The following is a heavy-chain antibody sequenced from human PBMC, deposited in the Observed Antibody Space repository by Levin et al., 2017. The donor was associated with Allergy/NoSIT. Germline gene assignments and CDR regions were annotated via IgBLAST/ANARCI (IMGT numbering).Heavy chain of an antibody. V-gene: IGHV3-15*01. J-gene: IGHJ1*01. CDR2: IKSDVDGATR. Sequence: PGGSLRLSCAASGVTLSDAWMSWVRQAPGKGLEWVGRIKSDVDGATRDYAAPVKGRFTISRDDSKNTLVLEMKSLRIEDTGTYYCTTDRRWEPLQFDHWGQGTLVTVSS. D-gene: IGHD1-26*01. CDR3: TTDRRWEPLQFDH. CDR1: GVTLSDAW.